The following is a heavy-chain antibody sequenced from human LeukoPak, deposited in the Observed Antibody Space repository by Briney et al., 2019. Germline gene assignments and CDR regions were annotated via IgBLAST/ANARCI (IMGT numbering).Heavy chain of an antibody. Sequence: SETLSLTCTISGGSLSNFYWIWIRQPPGKGLEWIGYIHNSGCTSYNPSLKSRFTISVDTSKNQFSLKLSSVTAADTAVYYCARDPGFMVRGSRRGYDDYYYYMDVWGKGTTVTISS. CDR2: IHNSGCT. V-gene: IGHV4-4*08. J-gene: IGHJ6*03. D-gene: IGHD3-10*01. CDR3: ARDPGFMVRGSRRGYDDYYYYMDV. CDR1: GGSLSNFY.